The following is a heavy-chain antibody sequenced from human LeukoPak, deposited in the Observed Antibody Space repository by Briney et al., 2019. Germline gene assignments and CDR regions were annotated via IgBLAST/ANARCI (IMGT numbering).Heavy chain of an antibody. V-gene: IGHV3-7*01. Sequence: GGSLKLSCAASGFTFSNYWMKWVRQAPGKGPEWVASINNDGSGKYFVDSVKDRFTISRDNAKNSLYLQMSSLRAEDTAVYFCVRDGDDFNFDYWGQGSLVTVSS. J-gene: IGHJ4*02. CDR1: GFTFSNYW. CDR2: INNDGSGK. D-gene: IGHD5-24*01. CDR3: VRDGDDFNFDY.